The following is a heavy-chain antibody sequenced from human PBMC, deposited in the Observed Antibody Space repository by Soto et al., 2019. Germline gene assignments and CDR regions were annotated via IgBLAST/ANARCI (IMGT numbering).Heavy chain of an antibody. CDR3: EANWNFGLNL. V-gene: IGHV3-11*03. D-gene: IGHD1-1*01. CDR1: GFDVSDFH. Sequence: PXGSLRLSFVASGFDVSDFHISWVRQAPGKGLEWISYISSSLGHTDYAESVKGRFTISRDNAKSSVFLEMSDLRSDDTAVYYCEANWNFGLNLWGQGTLVTVSS. CDR2: ISSSLGHT. J-gene: IGHJ4*02.